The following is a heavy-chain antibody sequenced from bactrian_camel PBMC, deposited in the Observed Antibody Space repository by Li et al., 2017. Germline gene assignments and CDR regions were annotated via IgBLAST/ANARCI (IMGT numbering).Heavy chain of an antibody. J-gene: IGHJ4*01. D-gene: IGHD6*01. CDR2: ISWSGDST. Sequence: HVQLVESGGGSVQAGGSLTISCATSKYIYDTYCMGWIRQAPGKGLEWVSAISWSGDSTYYADSAKARFTISRDNAKSTVYLQINGLESEDTALYYCAIDIRYGGAPGQGTQVTVS. CDR1: KYIYDTYC. V-gene: IGHV3S60*01.